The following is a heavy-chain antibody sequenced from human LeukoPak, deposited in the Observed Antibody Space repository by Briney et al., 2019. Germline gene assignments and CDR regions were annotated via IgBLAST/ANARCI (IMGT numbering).Heavy chain of an antibody. V-gene: IGHV3-48*01. CDR3: ARTPWDFWSNSMDV. D-gene: IGHD3-3*01. Sequence: PGGSLRLSCAASGFTFSSYSMNWVRQAPGKGLEWVSYISSSSSTIYYADSVKGRFTISRDNAKNSLYLQMNSLRAEDTAVYYCARTPWDFWSNSMDVWGKGTTVTVSS. CDR2: ISSSSSTI. J-gene: IGHJ6*04. CDR1: GFTFSSYS.